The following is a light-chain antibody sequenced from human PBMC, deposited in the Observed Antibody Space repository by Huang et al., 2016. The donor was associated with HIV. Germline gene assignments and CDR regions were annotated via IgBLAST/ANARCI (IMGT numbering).Light chain of an antibody. CDR1: QSISSSY. J-gene: IGKJ3*01. Sequence: EIVLTQTPGTLSLSPGERATLSCRASQSISSSYLAWYQQKPGQAPRLLFYGASSRATGIPDRCSGSGSGTDFTLTISRLEPEDFAVYYCQHYGSFRVAFGPGTKVDIK. V-gene: IGKV3-20*01. CDR3: QHYGSFRVA. CDR2: GAS.